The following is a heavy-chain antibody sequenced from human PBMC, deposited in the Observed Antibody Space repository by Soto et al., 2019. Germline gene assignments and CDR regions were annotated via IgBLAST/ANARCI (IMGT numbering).Heavy chain of an antibody. J-gene: IGHJ4*02. CDR1: GYSFSDYA. CDR2: INAGNGHR. CDR3: SRDEPF. Sequence: QVHLVQSGAEVRKPGASVRISCRTSGYSFSDYALHWVRQAPGRGLEWVGWINAGNGHRRYAEKVQGRVSIMRDTVLKTAYFDLSSLKSEDTAVYYCSRDEPFWGKGPLVTVSS. V-gene: IGHV1-3*01.